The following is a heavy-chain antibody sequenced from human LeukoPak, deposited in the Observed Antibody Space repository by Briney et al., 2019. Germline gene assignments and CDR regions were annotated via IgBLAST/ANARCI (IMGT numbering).Heavy chain of an antibody. CDR2: INWNGGST. CDR3: VRDWGYDSSGYWQKYFDT. Sequence: GGSLRLSCAASGFTFDDYGMSWVRQAPGKGLEWVSGINWNGGSTGYADSVKGRFTISRDNAKNTLYLQMNSLRAEDTAVYYCVRDWGYDSSGYWQKYFDTWGQGTLVTVSS. J-gene: IGHJ4*02. CDR1: GFTFDDYG. D-gene: IGHD3-22*01. V-gene: IGHV3-20*04.